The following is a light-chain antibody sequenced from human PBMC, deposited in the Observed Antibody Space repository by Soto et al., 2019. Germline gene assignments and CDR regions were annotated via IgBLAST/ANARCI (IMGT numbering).Light chain of an antibody. CDR1: SSDVGSYNL. Sequence: QSALTQPASVSGSPGQSITISCTGTSSDVGSYNLVSWYQQHPGKAPKLMIYEGSKRPSGVSNRFSGSKSGNTASLTISGLQAEDEADYYCCSSAVSYVSGTGTKLTVL. CDR3: CSSAVSYV. CDR2: EGS. V-gene: IGLV2-23*01. J-gene: IGLJ1*01.